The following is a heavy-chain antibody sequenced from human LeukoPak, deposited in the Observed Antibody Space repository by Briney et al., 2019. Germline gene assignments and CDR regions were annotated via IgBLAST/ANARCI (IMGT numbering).Heavy chain of an antibody. Sequence: GGSLGLSCAASGFTFSSYAMSWVRQAPGKGLEWVSAISGSGGSTYYADSVRGRFTISRDNSKNTLYLQMNSLRAEDTAVYYCAKVLVAPAAVDYWGQGTLVTVSS. J-gene: IGHJ4*02. CDR2: ISGSGGST. V-gene: IGHV3-23*01. CDR1: GFTFSSYA. D-gene: IGHD2-2*01. CDR3: AKVLVAPAAVDY.